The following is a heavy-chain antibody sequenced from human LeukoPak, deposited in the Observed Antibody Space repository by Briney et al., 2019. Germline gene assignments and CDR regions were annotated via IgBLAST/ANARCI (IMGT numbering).Heavy chain of an antibody. CDR3: ARENLEYGDYAIDY. J-gene: IGHJ4*02. D-gene: IGHD4-17*01. CDR2: IDRDGVT. Sequence: PGGSLRLSCAASGFIFSKYDMHWVRQVTGKGLEWVSGIDRDGVTYYSGPVKGRFTSSRENAKNSLDLQMNTLRAGDTGVYYCARENLEYGDYAIDYWGQGILVIVSS. CDR1: GFIFSKYD. V-gene: IGHV3-13*01.